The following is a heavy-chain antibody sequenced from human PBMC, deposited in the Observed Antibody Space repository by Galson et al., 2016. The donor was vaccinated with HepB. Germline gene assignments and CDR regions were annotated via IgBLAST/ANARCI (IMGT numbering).Heavy chain of an antibody. J-gene: IGHJ4*02. CDR3: ARDGAWTATTFLNSFDY. V-gene: IGHV4-31*03. D-gene: IGHD2/OR15-2a*01. CDR2: IHYSGSA. Sequence: LSLTCTVSGGSISSGGYYWSWVRQPPGKGLEWIGYIHYSGSAYYNPSLKSRVTISVDTSKNQFSLHLSSVTAADTAVYYCARDGAWTATTFLNSFDYWGQGTLVTVSS. CDR1: GGSISSGGYY.